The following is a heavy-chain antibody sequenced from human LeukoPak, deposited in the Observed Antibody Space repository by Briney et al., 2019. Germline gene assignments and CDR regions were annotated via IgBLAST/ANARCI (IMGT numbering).Heavy chain of an antibody. CDR1: GFIFDDYA. D-gene: IGHD6-6*01. Sequence: GGSLRLSCAASGFIFDDYAMHWVRQAPGKGLEWVSGISWNSGSIGYADSVKGRFTISRDNAKNSLYLQMNSLRAEDTALYYCAKDRDYSSSGASVDYWGQGTLVTASS. CDR2: ISWNSGSI. J-gene: IGHJ4*02. CDR3: AKDRDYSSSGASVDY. V-gene: IGHV3-9*01.